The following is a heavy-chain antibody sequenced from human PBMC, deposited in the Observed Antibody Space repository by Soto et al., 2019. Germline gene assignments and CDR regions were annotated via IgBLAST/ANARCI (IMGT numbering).Heavy chain of an antibody. Sequence: TGGSLRRSCAASGFTFSSYWVRWVRQAQEKGAVWVARIQGDASETKLADSVQVIFTIPRDNSTNPLYLQLNSLRAEHTGLYSCPCGNSGYGKLDYLGQGARVTVSS. CDR3: PCGNSGYGKLDY. J-gene: IGHJ4*02. CDR2: IQGDASET. CDR1: GFTFSSYW. D-gene: IGHD5-12*01. V-gene: IGHV3-74*03.